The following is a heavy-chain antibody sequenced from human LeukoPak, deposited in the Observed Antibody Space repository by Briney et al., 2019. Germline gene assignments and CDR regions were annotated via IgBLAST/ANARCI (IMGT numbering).Heavy chain of an antibody. Sequence: SETLSLTCTVSGGSINGSSYCWGWIRQPPGKGLEWVGTIYYSGNTYYNPSLKSRVIISVDTSKNQFSLKLSPVTAADTALYYCARLPVVVVPAWFDPWGQGTLVTVSS. V-gene: IGHV4-39*01. CDR1: GGSINGSSYC. J-gene: IGHJ5*02. CDR3: ARLPVVVVPAWFDP. D-gene: IGHD2-15*01. CDR2: IYYSGNT.